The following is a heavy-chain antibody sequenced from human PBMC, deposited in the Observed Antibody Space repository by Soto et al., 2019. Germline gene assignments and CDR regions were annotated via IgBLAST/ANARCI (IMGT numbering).Heavy chain of an antibody. V-gene: IGHV4-59*01. CDR1: GGSISSYY. D-gene: IGHD2-2*03. J-gene: IGHJ5*02. CDR2: IYYSGST. Sequence: SETLSLTCTVSGGSISSYYWSWIRQPPGKGLEWIGYIYYSGSTNYNPSLKSRVTISVDTSKNQFSLKLSSVTAADTAVYYCARGDGWSRGWFDPWGQGTLVTVSS. CDR3: ARGDGWSRGWFDP.